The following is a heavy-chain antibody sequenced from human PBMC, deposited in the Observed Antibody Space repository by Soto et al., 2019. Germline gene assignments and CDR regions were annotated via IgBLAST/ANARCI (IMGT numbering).Heavy chain of an antibody. D-gene: IGHD6-19*01. CDR1: GFNFKKFA. CDR3: AKADGEQWLLPHLDK. CDR2: ISCCGGST. J-gene: IGHJ4*02. Sequence: VQLLESGGGVVQPGGSLRLSCVASGFNFKKFAMSWVRQAPGEGLEWVSGISCCGGSTSYADSVKGRFSIARDDSTNTLSLQMKNLRVEDTAQYYCAKADGEQWLLPHLDKWGQGTLVTVS. V-gene: IGHV3-23*01.